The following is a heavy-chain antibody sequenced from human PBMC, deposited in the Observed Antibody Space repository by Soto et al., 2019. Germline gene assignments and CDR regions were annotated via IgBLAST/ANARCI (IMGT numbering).Heavy chain of an antibody. CDR3: GKHGLRTPDMLSTTADH. CDR2: IGTRDTTT. D-gene: IGHD2-2*01. J-gene: IGHJ4*02. V-gene: IGHV3-23*01. CDR1: GFTFSSYA. Sequence: SLRLSCAASGFTFSSYALSWVRQAPGKGLEWVSTIGTRDTTTFYADSVKGRFSISRDNSKNTLYLQMHSLRAEDTAVYYCGKHGLRTPDMLSTTADHWGQGTLVTVSS.